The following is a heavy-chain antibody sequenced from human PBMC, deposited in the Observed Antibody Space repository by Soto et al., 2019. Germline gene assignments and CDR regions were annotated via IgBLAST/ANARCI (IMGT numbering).Heavy chain of an antibody. V-gene: IGHV3-74*01. Sequence: GGSLRLSCAASGFTFSSYWMHWVRQAPGKGLVWVSRINSDGSSTSYADSVKGRFTISRDSSTNTVYLHMKSLRGDDTAMYFCTRDAGVSDEMFDYWGQGTQVTVSS. CDR1: GFTFSSYW. CDR3: TRDAGVSDEMFDY. J-gene: IGHJ4*02. CDR2: INSDGSST. D-gene: IGHD2-8*01.